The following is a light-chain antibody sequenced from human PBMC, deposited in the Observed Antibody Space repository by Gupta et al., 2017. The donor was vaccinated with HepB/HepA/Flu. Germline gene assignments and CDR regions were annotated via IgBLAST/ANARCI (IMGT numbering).Light chain of an antibody. CDR1: EDIRNS. CDR2: TIS. CDR3: QQAKKFPWT. J-gene: IGKJ1*01. Sequence: DVQMTQSPSSVSASVGDRVTITCRASEDIRNSLAWYQQKPGKAPKLLIETISSLQSGVPSRFSGSGSGTDFTLTITNLQPEDFAIYYCQQAKKFPWTFGLGTKVEIK. V-gene: IGKV1-12*01.